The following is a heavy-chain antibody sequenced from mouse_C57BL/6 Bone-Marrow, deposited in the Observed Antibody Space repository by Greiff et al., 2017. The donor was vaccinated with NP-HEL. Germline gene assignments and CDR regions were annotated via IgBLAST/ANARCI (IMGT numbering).Heavy chain of an antibody. V-gene: IGHV1-15*01. CDR2: IDPETGGT. D-gene: IGHD2-10*02. Sequence: VKLMESGAELVRPGASVTLSCKASGYTFTDYEMHWVKQTPVHGLEWIGAIDPETGGTAYNQKFKGKAILTADKSSSTAYMELRSLTSEDSAVYYCTWRYDYYAMDYWGQGTSVTVSS. CDR1: GYTFTDYE. CDR3: TWRYDYYAMDY. J-gene: IGHJ4*01.